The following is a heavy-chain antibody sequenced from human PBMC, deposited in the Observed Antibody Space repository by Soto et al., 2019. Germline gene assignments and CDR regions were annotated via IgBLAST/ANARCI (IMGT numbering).Heavy chain of an antibody. CDR2: INDSGST. CDR1: GESFIGYY. J-gene: IGHJ6*01. D-gene: IGHD3-10*01. CDR3: AKGGRFPEFWFNYPDV. V-gene: IGHV4-34*01. Sequence: SETLSLTCVVEGESFIGYYWTWIRQPPGKGLEWIGEINDSGSTNHKPSLKSRVTMSIDTSKNQFSLNLRSVTAADTGVYYCAKGGRFPEFWFNYPDVSGNGTMATLAS.